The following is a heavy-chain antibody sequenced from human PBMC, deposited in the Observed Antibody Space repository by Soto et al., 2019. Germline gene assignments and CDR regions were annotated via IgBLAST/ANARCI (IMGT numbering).Heavy chain of an antibody. Sequence: PGGSLRLSCAASGFTFSSYWMHWVRQAPGKGLVWVSRINSDGSSTSYADSVKGRFTISRDNAKNTLYLQMNSLRAEDTAVYYCARDRSPEWYYYDSSGYAPDYWGQGTLVTVSS. CDR2: INSDGSST. CDR3: ARDRSPEWYYYDSSGYAPDY. D-gene: IGHD3-22*01. V-gene: IGHV3-74*01. CDR1: GFTFSSYW. J-gene: IGHJ4*02.